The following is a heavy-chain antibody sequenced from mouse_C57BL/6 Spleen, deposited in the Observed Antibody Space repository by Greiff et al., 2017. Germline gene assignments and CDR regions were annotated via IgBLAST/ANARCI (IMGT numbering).Heavy chain of an antibody. Sequence: EVMLVESGGGLVQPGGSLKLSCAASGFTFSDYYMYWVRQTPEKRLEWVAYISNGGGSTYYPDTVKGRFTISRDNAKNTLYLQMSRLKSEDTAMYYCARHGGGTDAMDYWGQGTSVTVSS. J-gene: IGHJ4*01. V-gene: IGHV5-12*01. CDR3: ARHGGGTDAMDY. CDR1: GFTFSDYY. D-gene: IGHD3-3*01. CDR2: ISNGGGST.